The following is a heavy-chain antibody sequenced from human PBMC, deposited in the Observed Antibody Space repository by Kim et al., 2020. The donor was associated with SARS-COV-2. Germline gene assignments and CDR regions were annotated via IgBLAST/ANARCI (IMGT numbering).Heavy chain of an antibody. CDR2: IWSGGSTK. V-gene: IGHV3-33*01. J-gene: IGHJ6*03. CDR1: GFIFSNYG. Sequence: GGSLILSCTASGFIFSNYGMHWVRQAPGKGLDWVASIWSGGSTKYYPDSVKGRFTISRENSRNTLYLQMNSLRGEDTALYYCARYQLRITCYNSCYMYV. CDR3: ARYQLRITCYNSCYMYV. D-gene: IGHD2-2*01.